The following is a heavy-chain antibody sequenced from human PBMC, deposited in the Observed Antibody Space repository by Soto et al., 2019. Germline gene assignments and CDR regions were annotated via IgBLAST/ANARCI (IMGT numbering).Heavy chain of an antibody. Sequence: GGSLRLSCAASGFIFSSYAMHWVRQAPGKGLEWVAVISYDGSNKYYADSVKGRFTISRDNSKNTLYLQMNSLRAENTAVYYCASDSSSSYYFDYWGQGTLVTVSS. CDR1: GFIFSSYA. D-gene: IGHD6-6*01. CDR2: ISYDGSNK. CDR3: ASDSSSSYYFDY. V-gene: IGHV3-30-3*01. J-gene: IGHJ4*02.